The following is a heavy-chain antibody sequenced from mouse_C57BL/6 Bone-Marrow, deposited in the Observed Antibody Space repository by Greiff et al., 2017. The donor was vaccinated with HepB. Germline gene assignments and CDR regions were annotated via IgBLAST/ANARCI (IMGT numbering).Heavy chain of an antibody. V-gene: IGHV5-9-1*02. Sequence: VQLKESGEGLVKPGGSLKLSCAASGFTFSSYAMSWVRQTPEKRLEWVAYISSGGDYIYYADTVKGRFTISRDNARNTLYLQMSSLKSEDTAMYYCTRDPSGYYVKWYFDVWGTGTTVTVSS. CDR1: GFTFSSYA. CDR2: ISSGGDYI. D-gene: IGHD2-3*01. J-gene: IGHJ1*03. CDR3: TRDPSGYYVKWYFDV.